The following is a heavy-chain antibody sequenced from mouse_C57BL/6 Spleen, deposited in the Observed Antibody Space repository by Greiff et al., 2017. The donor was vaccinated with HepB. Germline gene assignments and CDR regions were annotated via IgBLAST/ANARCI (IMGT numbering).Heavy chain of an antibody. CDR1: GYTFTGYW. V-gene: IGHV1-9*01. J-gene: IGHJ2*01. CDR3: ARLNYYGSSYEYYFDY. CDR2: ILPGSGST. D-gene: IGHD1-1*01. Sequence: QVQLKQSGAELMKPGASVKLSCKATGYTFTGYWIEWVKQRPGHGLEWIGEILPGSGSTNYNEKFKGKATFTADTSSNTAYMQLSSLTTEDSAIYYCARLNYYGSSYEYYFDYWGQGTTLTVSS.